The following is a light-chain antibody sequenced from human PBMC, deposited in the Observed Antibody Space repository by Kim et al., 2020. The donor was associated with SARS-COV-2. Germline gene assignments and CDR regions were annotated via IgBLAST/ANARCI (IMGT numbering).Light chain of an antibody. CDR3: SSYTSSSSLVV. V-gene: IGLV2-14*01. J-gene: IGLJ2*01. CDR1: SSDVGGYNY. CDR2: EVS. Sequence: QSALTQPASVSGSPGQSITISCTGTSSDVGGYNYVSWYQQHPGKAPKLMIYEVSNRPSGVSNRFSGSKSGNTASLTISGLQAEDEADYYCSSYTSSSSLVVFGGGTQLTRP.